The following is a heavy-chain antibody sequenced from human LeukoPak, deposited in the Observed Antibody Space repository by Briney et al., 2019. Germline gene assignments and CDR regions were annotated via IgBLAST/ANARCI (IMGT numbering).Heavy chain of an antibody. CDR2: ISGSGGST. J-gene: IGHJ4*02. D-gene: IGHD2-2*02. Sequence: GGSLRLSCAASGFTFSSYARSWVRQAPGKGLEWVSAISGSGGSTYYADSVKGRFTIPRDNSKNTLYLQMNSLRAEDTAVYYCAKEGGYCSSTSCYTVNYFDYWGQGTLVTVSS. CDR3: AKEGGYCSSTSCYTVNYFDY. CDR1: GFTFSSYA. V-gene: IGHV3-23*01.